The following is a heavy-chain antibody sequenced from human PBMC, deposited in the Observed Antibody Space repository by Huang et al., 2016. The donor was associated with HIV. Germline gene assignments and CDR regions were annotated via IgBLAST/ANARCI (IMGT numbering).Heavy chain of an antibody. J-gene: IGHJ4*02. CDR2: NSYGGRVK. V-gene: IGHV3-30*18. D-gene: IGHD2-15*01. CDR3: AKESRWFSDFDH. Sequence: QVHLVESGGGVVQPGGSLRLYCAASGFKFSGFGMHWVRQAPGKGLEWVAVNSYGGRVKVNTGAVKGRFTISRDNADNTLSLQMKGLRPDDTAVYYCAKESRWFSDFDHWGQGVLVSVSS. CDR1: GFKFSGFG.